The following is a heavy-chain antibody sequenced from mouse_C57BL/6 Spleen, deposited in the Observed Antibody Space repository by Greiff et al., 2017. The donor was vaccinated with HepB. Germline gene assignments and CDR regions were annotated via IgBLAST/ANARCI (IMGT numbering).Heavy chain of an antibody. Sequence: QVHVKQSGAELARPGASVKLSCKASGYTFTSYGISWVKQRTGQGLEWIGEIYPRSGNTYYNEKFKGKATLTADKSSSTAYMELRSLTSEDSAVYFCARKGYGYPLDYWGQGTTLTVSS. CDR1: GYTFTSYG. CDR3: ARKGYGYPLDY. J-gene: IGHJ2*01. D-gene: IGHD2-2*01. V-gene: IGHV1-81*01. CDR2: IYPRSGNT.